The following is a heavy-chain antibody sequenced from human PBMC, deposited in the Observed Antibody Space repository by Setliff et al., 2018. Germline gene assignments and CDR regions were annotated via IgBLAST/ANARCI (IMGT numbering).Heavy chain of an antibody. CDR2: IHYRGST. CDR1: GGSIRRSSYY. V-gene: IGHV4-39*07. D-gene: IGHD3-16*02. Sequence: SETLSLTWSLSGGSIRRSSYYWGWVRQPPGKGLEWIGSIHYRGSTYYKPSLKRRVIILVDTPKIQFSLKRSSVTAADTAVYFCASDGVGLRLGGWSFYLRGDFDSWGQGTLVTVSS. J-gene: IGHJ4*02. CDR3: ASDGVGLRLGGWSFYLRGDFDS.